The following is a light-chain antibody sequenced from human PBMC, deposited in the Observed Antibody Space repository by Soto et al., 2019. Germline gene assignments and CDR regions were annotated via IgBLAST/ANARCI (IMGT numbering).Light chain of an antibody. V-gene: IGLV2-14*01. CDR2: EVN. CDR3: SSYTSSSTWV. CDR1: SSDVGGYNY. Sequence: QSALTQPASVSGSPGQSITISCTGTSSDVGGYNYVSWYQQHPGKAPKVMIFEVNNRPSGVSNRFSASKSGNTASLTISGLQAEDEADYYCSSYTSSSTWVFGGGTKLTVL. J-gene: IGLJ3*02.